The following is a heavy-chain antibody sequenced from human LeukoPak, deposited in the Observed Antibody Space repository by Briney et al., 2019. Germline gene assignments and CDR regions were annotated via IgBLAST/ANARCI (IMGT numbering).Heavy chain of an antibody. CDR3: AKGGVLMVSAIAY. V-gene: IGHV3-23*01. D-gene: IGHD2-15*01. CDR2: ISGSGGTI. J-gene: IGHJ4*02. Sequence: SGGSLRLSCAASGFTFSSYAMSWVRQAPGKGLEWVSIISGSGGTIYYADSVKGRLTISRDNSKNTLYLQMNSLGAEDTAVYYCAKGGVLMVSAIAYRGQGTLVAVSS. CDR1: GFTFSSYA.